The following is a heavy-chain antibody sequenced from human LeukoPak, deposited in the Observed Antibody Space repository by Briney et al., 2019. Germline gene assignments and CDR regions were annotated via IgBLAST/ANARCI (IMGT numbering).Heavy chain of an antibody. V-gene: IGHV1-18*01. J-gene: IGHJ4*02. CDR2: ISAYNGNT. CDR1: GYTLTSYG. Sequence: ASVKVSCKASGYTLTSYGISWVRQAPGQGLEWMGWISAYNGNTNYAQKLQGRVTMTTDTSTSTAYMELRSLRSDDTAVYYCARRYCSSTSCHYFDYWGQGTLVTVSS. D-gene: IGHD2-2*01. CDR3: ARRYCSSTSCHYFDY.